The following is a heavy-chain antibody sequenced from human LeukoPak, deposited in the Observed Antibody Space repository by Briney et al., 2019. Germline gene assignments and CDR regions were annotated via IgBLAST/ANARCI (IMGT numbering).Heavy chain of an antibody. CDR2: IYYSGST. J-gene: IGHJ5*02. CDR1: GGSISSYY. V-gene: IGHV4-59*08. Sequence: PSETLSLTCTVSGGSISSYYWSWIRQPPGQGLELIGYIYYSGSTNYNPSLKSRVTISVDTSKNQSSLKLSSVTAADTAVYYCARAPPGIAAAGPLINWFDPWGQGTLVTVSS. CDR3: ARAPPGIAAAGPLINWFDP. D-gene: IGHD6-13*01.